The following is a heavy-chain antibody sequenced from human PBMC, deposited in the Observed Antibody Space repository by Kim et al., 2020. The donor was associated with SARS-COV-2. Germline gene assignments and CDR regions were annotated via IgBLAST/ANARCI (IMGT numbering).Heavy chain of an antibody. CDR3: TRRGPYYAMGV. J-gene: IGHJ6*02. Sequence: SETLSLTCSVSGVSIRGSSHYWGWVRQPPGKGLEWIGSIYYSGTTYYNSSLEGRVTISVDTSNNQFSLRLSSVTAADAAVYYCTRRGPYYAMGVWGQGTMVTVSS. CDR1: GVSIRGSSHY. D-gene: IGHD3-16*01. CDR2: IYYSGTT. V-gene: IGHV4-39*01.